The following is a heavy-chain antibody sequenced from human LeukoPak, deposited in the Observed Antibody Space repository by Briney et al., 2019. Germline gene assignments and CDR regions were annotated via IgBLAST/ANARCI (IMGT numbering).Heavy chain of an antibody. CDR2: ISSNGGST. D-gene: IGHD3-10*01. Sequence: PGGSLRLSCAASGFTFSSYSMHWVRQPPGKGLEYVSAISSNGGSTYYANSVKGRFTISRDNSKNTLYLQMGSLRAEDMAVYYCARGYYYGSGSFYGMDVWGQGTTVTVSS. CDR1: GFTFSSYS. J-gene: IGHJ6*02. V-gene: IGHV3-64*01. CDR3: ARGYYYGSGSFYGMDV.